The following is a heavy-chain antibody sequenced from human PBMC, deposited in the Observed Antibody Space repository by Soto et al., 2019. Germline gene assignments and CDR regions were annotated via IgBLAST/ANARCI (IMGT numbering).Heavy chain of an antibody. CDR2: IYNDGST. CDR1: GFTVSNTY. D-gene: IGHD6-19*01. Sequence: WVSLRLSCAASGFTVSNTYMSWVRQAPGKGLEWVSVIYNDGSTYYADSVKGRFTISRDSSKNTLYLQMNSLRAEDTAVYYCARDFCDSSGWYCAFDIWGQGTMVTVSS. V-gene: IGHV3-53*01. J-gene: IGHJ3*02. CDR3: ARDFCDSSGWYCAFDI.